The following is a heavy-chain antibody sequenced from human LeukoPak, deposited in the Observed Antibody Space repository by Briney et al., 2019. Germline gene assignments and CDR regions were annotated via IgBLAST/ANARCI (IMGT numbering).Heavy chain of an antibody. V-gene: IGHV3-48*01. J-gene: IGHJ4*02. Sequence: PGGSLRLSCAASGFTFGSYSMNWVRQAPGKGLEWVSYISSSSSTIYYADSVKGRFTISRDNAKNSLYLQMNSLRAEDTAVYYCARAISGGSWEVWGQGTLVTVSS. D-gene: IGHD2-15*01. CDR3: ARAISGGSWEV. CDR2: ISSSSSTI. CDR1: GFTFGSYS.